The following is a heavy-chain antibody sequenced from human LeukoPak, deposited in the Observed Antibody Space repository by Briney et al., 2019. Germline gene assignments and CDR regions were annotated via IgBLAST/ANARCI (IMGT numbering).Heavy chain of an antibody. CDR2: ISGSGGST. V-gene: IGHV3-23*01. D-gene: IGHD3-22*01. CDR3: AKDLTYYDSSGYYPAEYFQH. CDR1: GFTFSSYA. J-gene: IGHJ1*01. Sequence: PGGSLRLSCAASGFTFSSYAMSWVRQAPGKGLEWVSAISGSGGSTYYADSVKGRFTISRDNSKNTLYLQMNSLRAEDTAVYYCAKDLTYYDSSGYYPAEYFQHSGQGTLVTVSS.